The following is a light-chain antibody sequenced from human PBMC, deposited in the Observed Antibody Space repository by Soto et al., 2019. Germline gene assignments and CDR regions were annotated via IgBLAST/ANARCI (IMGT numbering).Light chain of an antibody. V-gene: IGKV1-5*03. CDR1: HDISSF. Sequence: DIQMTQFPSTLSASVGDRVTITCRASHDISSFLAWYQQTPGKAPKLLIYKSTFLETGVPSTFSGNGSGTEFTLTISSLQPIDSATYYCQQYEAYPVTFGRGTKVEI. CDR2: KST. J-gene: IGKJ2*01. CDR3: QQYEAYPVT.